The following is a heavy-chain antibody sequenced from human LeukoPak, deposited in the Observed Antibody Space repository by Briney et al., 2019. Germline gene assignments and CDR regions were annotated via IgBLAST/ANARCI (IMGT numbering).Heavy chain of an antibody. Sequence: GGSLRLSCAASGFTFSSYSMNWVRQAPGKGLEWVSYISSSSNTIYYADSVKGRFTISRDNSKNTLYLQMNSLRAEDTAVYYCARDEDSSGFDYWGQGTLVTVSS. D-gene: IGHD6-19*01. V-gene: IGHV3-48*01. CDR2: ISSSSNTI. J-gene: IGHJ4*02. CDR1: GFTFSSYS. CDR3: ARDEDSSGFDY.